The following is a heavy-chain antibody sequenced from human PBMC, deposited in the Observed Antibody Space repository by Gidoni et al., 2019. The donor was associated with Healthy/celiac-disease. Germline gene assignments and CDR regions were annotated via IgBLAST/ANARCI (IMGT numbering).Heavy chain of an antibody. V-gene: IGHV3-73*02. CDR2: IRSKANSYAT. D-gene: IGHD3-9*01. Sequence: EVQLVASGGGLVQPGGSLKLSCAASGFTFSGSAMHWVRQPSGKGLEWVGRIRSKANSYATAYAASVKGRFTISRDDSKNTAYLQMNSLKTEDTAVYYCRYVDWSDNYGMDVWGQGTTVTVSS. J-gene: IGHJ6*02. CDR3: RYVDWSDNYGMDV. CDR1: GFTFSGSA.